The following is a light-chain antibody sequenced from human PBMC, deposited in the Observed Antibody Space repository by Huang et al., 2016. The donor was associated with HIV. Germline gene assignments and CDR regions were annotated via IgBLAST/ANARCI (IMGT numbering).Light chain of an antibody. CDR2: AAS. CDR1: QGIRDD. V-gene: IGKV1-6*01. CDR3: LQTNNYPWT. Sequence: AIQMTQSPSSLSASVGDRVTINCRASQGIRDDLAWYQYKPGKAPKLVIYAASTLQRGVPSRFSGSGSGTDFTLTINSLQPEDFATYYCLQTNNYPWTFGQGTKVEIK. J-gene: IGKJ1*01.